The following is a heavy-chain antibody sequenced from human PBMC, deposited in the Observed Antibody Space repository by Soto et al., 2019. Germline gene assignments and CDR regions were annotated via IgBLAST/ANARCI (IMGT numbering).Heavy chain of an antibody. J-gene: IGHJ4*02. CDR3: TTDALRFLEWLSY. V-gene: IGHV3-15*01. CDR2: IKSKTDGGTT. Sequence: GGSLRLSCVASGLTFSKAWMSWVRQAPGKGLEWVGRIKSKTDGGTTDYAAPVKGRFTITRDDSKNTLYLQMNSLKTEDTAVYYCTTDALRFLEWLSYWGQGTLVTVSS. D-gene: IGHD3-3*01. CDR1: GLTFSKAW.